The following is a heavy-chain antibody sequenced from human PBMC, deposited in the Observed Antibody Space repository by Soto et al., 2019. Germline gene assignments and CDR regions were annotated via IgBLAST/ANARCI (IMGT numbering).Heavy chain of an antibody. CDR2: ISGSGGST. CDR3: AKDGRSEAAAGTHY. D-gene: IGHD6-13*01. CDR1: GFTFSSYA. Sequence: GGSLRLSCVASGFTFSSYAMSWVRQAPGKGLEWVSAISGSGGSTYYADSVKGRFTISRDNSKNTLYLQMNSLRAEDTAVYYCAKDGRSEAAAGTHYWGQGTLVTVSS. V-gene: IGHV3-23*01. J-gene: IGHJ4*02.